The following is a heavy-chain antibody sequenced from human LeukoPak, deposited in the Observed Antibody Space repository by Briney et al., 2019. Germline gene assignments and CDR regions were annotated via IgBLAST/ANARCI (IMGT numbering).Heavy chain of an antibody. CDR1: GFTFSSYA. J-gene: IGHJ4*02. CDR2: ISYDGSNK. D-gene: IGHD2-15*01. V-gene: IGHV3-30*04. CDR3: AKDRYCSGGSCSGSLDY. Sequence: PGGSLRLSCAASGFTFSSYAMHWVRQAPGKGLEWVAVISYDGSNKYYADSVKGRFTISRDNSKSTLYLQMDSLRADDTAVYYCAKDRYCSGGSCSGSLDYWGQGTLVTVSS.